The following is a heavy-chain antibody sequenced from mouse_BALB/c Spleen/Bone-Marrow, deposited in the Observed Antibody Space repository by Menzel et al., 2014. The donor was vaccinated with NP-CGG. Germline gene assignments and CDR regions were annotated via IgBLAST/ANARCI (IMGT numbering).Heavy chain of an antibody. CDR2: INPESSTI. Sequence: EVQRVESGGGLVQPGGSPKLSCAASGFDFRRYWMSWVRQAPGKGLEWIGEINPESSTINYTPSLKYKFIISRDNAKNTLYLQMSKVRSEDTALYYCARLGYYGYFVDWGQGTTLTVSS. V-gene: IGHV4-1*02. CDR1: GFDFRRYW. J-gene: IGHJ2*01. D-gene: IGHD2-3*01. CDR3: ARLGYYGYFVD.